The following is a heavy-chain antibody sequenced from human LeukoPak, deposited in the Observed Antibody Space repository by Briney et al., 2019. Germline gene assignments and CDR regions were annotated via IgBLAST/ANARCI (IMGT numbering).Heavy chain of an antibody. J-gene: IGHJ4*02. CDR3: AKEGGDGSPFDY. CDR2: IRFDGTTQ. Sequence: GGSLRLSCAASGFIFSNYGMHWVRLSPDKRLEWLTFIRFDGTTQYYADSVRGRFTISRDNSKDTVSLQMYSLRAEGAGIYYCAKEGGDGSPFDYWGQGILVTVSS. CDR1: GFIFSNYG. V-gene: IGHV3-30*02. D-gene: IGHD5-24*01.